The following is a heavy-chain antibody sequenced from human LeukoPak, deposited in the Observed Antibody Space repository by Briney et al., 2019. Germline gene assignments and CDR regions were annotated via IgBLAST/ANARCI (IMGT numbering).Heavy chain of an antibody. J-gene: IGHJ4*02. Sequence: ASVKVSCKASGYTFTGYYMHWVRQAPGQGLEWMGWINPNSGGINYAQKFQGRVTMTRDTSISTAYMELSRLRSDDTAVYYCARDPAETAMAERSFDYWGQGTLVTVSS. CDR3: ARDPAETAMAERSFDY. CDR1: GYTFTGYY. CDR2: INPNSGGI. D-gene: IGHD5-18*01. V-gene: IGHV1-2*02.